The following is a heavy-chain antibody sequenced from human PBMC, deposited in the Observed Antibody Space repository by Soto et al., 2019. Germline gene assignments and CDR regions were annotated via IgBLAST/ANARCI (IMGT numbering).Heavy chain of an antibody. CDR2: IIPIFGTA. CDR3: ARFLVVTPVLSAFDI. D-gene: IGHD3-22*01. J-gene: IGHJ3*02. CDR1: GGTFSSYA. Sequence: ASVKVSCKASGGTFSSYAISWVRQAPGQGLEWMGGIIPIFGTANYAQKFQGRVTITADESTSTAYMELSSLRSEDTAVYYCARFLVVTPVLSAFDIWGQGTMVTVSS. V-gene: IGHV1-69*13.